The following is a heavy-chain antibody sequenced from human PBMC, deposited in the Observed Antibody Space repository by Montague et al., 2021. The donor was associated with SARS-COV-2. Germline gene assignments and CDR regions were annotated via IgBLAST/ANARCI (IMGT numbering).Heavy chain of an antibody. J-gene: IGHJ5*02. Sequence: SETLSLTCTVSGASFGNYYWSWIRQPPGKGLEWIGYIYYTGTTNYNPSLKSRVTISVDTSKTQFSLKLTSVTAADTAVYYCAREGYCSGGTCYSSGPNWFDPWGQGTLVTVSS. V-gene: IGHV4-59*01. CDR2: IYYTGTT. D-gene: IGHD2-15*01. CDR1: GASFGNYY. CDR3: AREGYCSGGTCYSSGPNWFDP.